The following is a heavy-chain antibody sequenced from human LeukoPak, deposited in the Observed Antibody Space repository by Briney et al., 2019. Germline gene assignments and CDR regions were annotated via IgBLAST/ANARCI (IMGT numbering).Heavy chain of an antibody. D-gene: IGHD4-17*01. J-gene: IGHJ6*02. Sequence: GGSLRLSCAASGFTFSSYAMSWVRQAPGKGLEWVSTITGSGGSTYYADSVKGRFTISGDNAKNSLYLQMNNPRDEDTAVYYCARVGLGYGDYYYFYGMDVWGQGTTVTVSS. V-gene: IGHV3-23*01. CDR1: GFTFSSYA. CDR2: ITGSGGST. CDR3: ARVGLGYGDYYYFYGMDV.